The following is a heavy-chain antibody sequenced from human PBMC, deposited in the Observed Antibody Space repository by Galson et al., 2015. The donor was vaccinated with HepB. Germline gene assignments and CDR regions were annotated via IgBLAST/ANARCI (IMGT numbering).Heavy chain of an antibody. CDR3: ARDQTGSGWYLYYYYGMDV. V-gene: IGHV3-30-3*01. CDR2: ISYDGSNK. CDR1: GFTFSSYA. D-gene: IGHD6-19*01. Sequence: SLRLSCAASGFTFSSYAMHWVRQAPGKGLEWVAVISYDGSNKYYADSVKGRFTISRDNPKNTLYLQMNSLRAEDTAVYYCARDQTGSGWYLYYYYGMDVWGQGTTVTVSS. J-gene: IGHJ6*02.